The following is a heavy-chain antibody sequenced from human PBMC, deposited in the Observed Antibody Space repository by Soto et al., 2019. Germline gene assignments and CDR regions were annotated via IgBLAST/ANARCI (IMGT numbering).Heavy chain of an antibody. CDR2: IYYSGST. CDR3: TVDGYRFDY. CDR1: GGSISSSSYY. D-gene: IGHD5-12*01. V-gene: IGHV4-39*01. Sequence: PSETLSLTCTVSGGSISSSSYYWGWIRQPPGKGLEWIGSIYYSGSTYYNPSLKSRVTISVDTSKNQFSLKLSSVTAADTAVYYCTVDGYRFDYWGQGTLVTVS. J-gene: IGHJ4*02.